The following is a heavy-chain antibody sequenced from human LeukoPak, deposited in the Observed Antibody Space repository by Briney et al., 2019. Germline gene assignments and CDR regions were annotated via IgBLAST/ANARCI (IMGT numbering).Heavy chain of an antibody. V-gene: IGHV1-69*01. CDR3: ASDSSTTRGYYYYGMDV. Sequence: SVKVSCKASGGTFSSYAISWVRQAPGQGLEWMGGIIPIFGTANYAQKFQGRVTITADESTSTACMELSSLRSEDTAVYYCASDSSTTRGYYYYGMDVWGQGTTVTVSS. J-gene: IGHJ6*02. D-gene: IGHD2-2*01. CDR2: IIPIFGTA. CDR1: GGTFSSYA.